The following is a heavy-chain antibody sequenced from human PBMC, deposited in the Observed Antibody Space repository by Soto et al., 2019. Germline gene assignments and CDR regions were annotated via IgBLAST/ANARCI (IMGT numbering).Heavy chain of an antibody. V-gene: IGHV3-9*01. D-gene: IGHD4-17*01. J-gene: IGHJ3*02. CDR2: ISWNSGSI. Sequence: EVQLVESGGGLVQPGRSLRLSCAASGFTFDDYAMHWVRQAPGKGLEWVSGISWNSGSIGYADSVKGRFTISRDNAKNSLYLQMNRLRAEDTALYYCAKDRMGGDRISLVDAFDIWGQGTMVTVSS. CDR1: GFTFDDYA. CDR3: AKDRMGGDRISLVDAFDI.